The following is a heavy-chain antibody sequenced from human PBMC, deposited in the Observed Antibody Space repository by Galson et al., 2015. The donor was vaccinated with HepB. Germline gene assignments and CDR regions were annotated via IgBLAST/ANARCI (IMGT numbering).Heavy chain of an antibody. D-gene: IGHD6-6*01. CDR2: INTNTGNP. CDR3: ARADSSSYLSLFAYYYYYMDV. CDR1: GYTFTSYA. J-gene: IGHJ6*03. V-gene: IGHV7-4-1*02. Sequence: SVKVSCKASGYTFTSYAMNWVRQAPGQGLEWMGWINTNTGNPTYAQGFTGRFVFSLDTSVSTAYLQISSLKAEDTAVYYCARADSSSYLSLFAYYYYYMDVWGKGTTVTVSS.